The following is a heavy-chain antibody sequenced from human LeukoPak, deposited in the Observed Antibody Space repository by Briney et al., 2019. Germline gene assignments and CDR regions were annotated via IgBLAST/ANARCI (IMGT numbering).Heavy chain of an antibody. J-gene: IGHJ3*02. CDR3: ARGVVVVPAAIDAFDI. CDR2: MNPNSGNT. Sequence: ASVKVSCKASGYTFTSYDINWVRQATGQGLECMGWMNPNSGNTGYAQKFQGRVTITRNTSISTAYMELSSLRSEDTAVYYCARGVVVVPAAIDAFDIWGQGTMVTVSS. D-gene: IGHD2-2*01. CDR1: GYTFTSYD. V-gene: IGHV1-8*03.